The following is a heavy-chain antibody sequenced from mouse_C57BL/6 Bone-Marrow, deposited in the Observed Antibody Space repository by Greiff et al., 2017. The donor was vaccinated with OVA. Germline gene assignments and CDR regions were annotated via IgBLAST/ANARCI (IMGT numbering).Heavy chain of an antibody. CDR3: ARGTYGNSPINMDY. J-gene: IGHJ4*01. CDR1: GYTFTDYY. CDR2: INPNNGGT. Sequence: EVKLQQSGPELVKPGASVKISCKASGYTFTDYYMNWVKQSHGKSLEWIGDINPNNGGTSYTQKFKGKATLTVDKSSSTAYMELRSLTSEDSAVYYCARGTYGNSPINMDYWGQGTSVTVSS. V-gene: IGHV1-26*01. D-gene: IGHD2-1*01.